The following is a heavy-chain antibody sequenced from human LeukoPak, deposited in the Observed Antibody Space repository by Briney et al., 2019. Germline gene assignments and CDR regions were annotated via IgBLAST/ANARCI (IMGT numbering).Heavy chain of an antibody. Sequence: ASVKVSCKTSGYTFTYYVISWVRQAPGQGLEWMGWINAYDGNTNDAQKFQGRVTMTTDTSTSTAYMELRSLRSDDTAVYYCARGEKPYDYWGQGTLVSVSS. CDR1: GYTFTYYV. J-gene: IGHJ4*02. D-gene: IGHD1-26*01. CDR2: INAYDGNT. V-gene: IGHV1-18*01. CDR3: ARGEKPYDY.